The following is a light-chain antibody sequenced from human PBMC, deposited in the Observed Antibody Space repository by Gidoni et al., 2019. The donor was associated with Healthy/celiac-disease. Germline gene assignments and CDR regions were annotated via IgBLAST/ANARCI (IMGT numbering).Light chain of an antibody. CDR3: SSYTSSSTLEGV. Sequence: QSALTQPASVSGSPGQSLTISCTGTSSDVGGYNYVSWYQQHPGKAPKLMIYEVSNRPSGVSNRFSGSKSGNTASLTISGLQAEDEADYYYSSYTSSSTLEGVFGGGTKLTVL. J-gene: IGLJ3*02. CDR2: EVS. CDR1: SSDVGGYNY. V-gene: IGLV2-14*01.